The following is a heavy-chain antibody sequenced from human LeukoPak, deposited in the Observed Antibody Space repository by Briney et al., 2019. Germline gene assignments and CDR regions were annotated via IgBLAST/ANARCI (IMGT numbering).Heavy chain of an antibody. D-gene: IGHD2-15*01. CDR1: GFTFSSYE. V-gene: IGHV3-48*03. Sequence: QSGGSLRLSCAASGFTFSSYEMNWVRQAPGKGLEWVSYISSSGSTIYYADSVKGRFTISRDNAKNSLYLQMNSLRAEDTAVYYCARGPGEKRYCSGGSCYPPDYWGQGTLVTVSS. J-gene: IGHJ4*02. CDR3: ARGPGEKRYCSGGSCYPPDY. CDR2: ISSSGSTI.